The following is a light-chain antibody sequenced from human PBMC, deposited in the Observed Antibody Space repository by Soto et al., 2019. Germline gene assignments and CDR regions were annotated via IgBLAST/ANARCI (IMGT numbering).Light chain of an antibody. Sequence: QSVLTQPASVSGSPGQSITISCTGTSSDVGGYNYVSWYQQHPGKAPKLMIYEVSNRPSGVSNRFSGSKSGNTASLTISGLQAEDEDDYYCSSYTRSSTRVFGTGTKLTVL. J-gene: IGLJ1*01. CDR3: SSYTRSSTRV. V-gene: IGLV2-14*01. CDR1: SSDVGGYNY. CDR2: EVS.